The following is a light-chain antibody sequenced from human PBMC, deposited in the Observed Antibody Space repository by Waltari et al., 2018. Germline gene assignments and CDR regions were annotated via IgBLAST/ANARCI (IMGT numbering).Light chain of an antibody. CDR2: EVS. Sequence: QSALTQPASVSGSPGQSITISCTGTSSDVDNYNYVSWYQQHPGKAPNLRIFEVSNRPSGVSNRFSGSTSGNTASLTISGLQAEDEADYYCSSYTSSSTYVFGTGTKVTVL. V-gene: IGLV2-14*01. CDR3: SSYTSSSTYV. CDR1: SSDVDNYNY. J-gene: IGLJ1*01.